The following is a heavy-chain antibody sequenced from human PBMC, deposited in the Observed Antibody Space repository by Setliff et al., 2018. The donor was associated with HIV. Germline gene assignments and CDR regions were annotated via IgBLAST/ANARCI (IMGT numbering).Heavy chain of an antibody. CDR3: ARDPAFGALDI. CDR2: MSPDGSDK. V-gene: IGHV3-7*01. D-gene: IGHD3-10*01. Sequence: PGGSLRLSCVASGFIFSSYEMTWVRQPPGKGLEWVAVMSPDGSDKNYGDSVKGRFTISRDNTKNSLYLQMNSLRVEDTALYYCARDPAFGALDIWGRGTMVTVSS. J-gene: IGHJ3*02. CDR1: GFIFSSYE.